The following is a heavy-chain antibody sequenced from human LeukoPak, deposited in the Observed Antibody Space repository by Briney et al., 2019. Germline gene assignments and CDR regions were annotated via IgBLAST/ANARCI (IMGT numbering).Heavy chain of an antibody. Sequence: ASVKVSCKASGYTFTSYYMHWVRQAPGQGLEWMGIINPSGGSTSYGQKFQGRVTMTRDTSTSTVYMELSSLRSEDTAVYYCARAGFEGLTGFWSGYYSYWGQGTLVTVSS. V-gene: IGHV1-46*01. CDR1: GYTFTSYY. CDR3: ARAGFEGLTGFWSGYYSY. J-gene: IGHJ4*02. CDR2: INPSGGST. D-gene: IGHD3-3*01.